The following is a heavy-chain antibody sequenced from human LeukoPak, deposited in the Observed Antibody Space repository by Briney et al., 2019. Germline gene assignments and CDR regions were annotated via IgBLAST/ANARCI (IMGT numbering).Heavy chain of an antibody. V-gene: IGHV4-39*01. J-gene: IGHJ4*02. CDR1: GGSISSSSYY. Sequence: SETLSLTCTVSGGSISSSSYYWGWIRQPPGKGLEWIGSIYYSGSTYYNPSLKSRVTISVYTSKNQFSLKLSSVTAADTAVYYCARVGATHFDYWGQGTLVTVSS. D-gene: IGHD1-26*01. CDR2: IYYSGST. CDR3: ARVGATHFDY.